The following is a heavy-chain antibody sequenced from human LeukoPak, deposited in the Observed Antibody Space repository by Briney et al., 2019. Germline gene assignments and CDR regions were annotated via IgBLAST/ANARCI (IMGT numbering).Heavy chain of an antibody. CDR1: GYTFTDYY. CDR2: VDPEDGET. D-gene: IGHD1-1*01. Sequence: VASVKVSCKVSGYTFTDYYMHWMQRAPGKGLEWMGLVDPEDGETIYAEKFQGRVTITADTSTDTAYMELSSLRSEDTAVYYCATDLGRNGWFDPWGQGALVTVSS. CDR3: ATDLGRNGWFDP. J-gene: IGHJ5*02. V-gene: IGHV1-69-2*01.